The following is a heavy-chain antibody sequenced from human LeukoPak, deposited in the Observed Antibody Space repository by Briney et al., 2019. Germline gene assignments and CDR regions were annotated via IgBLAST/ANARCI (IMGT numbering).Heavy chain of an antibody. V-gene: IGHV3-66*01. Sequence: GGSLRLSCAVSGFTVSSNYMSWVRQAPGKGLEWVSVIYSGGSTYYADSVKGRFTISRDNSKNTLYLQMNSLRAEDTAVYYCVGGYCSGGSCYSVRGYYYYGMDVWGQGTTVTVSS. CDR1: GFTVSSNY. J-gene: IGHJ6*02. CDR2: IYSGGST. CDR3: VGGYCSGGSCYSVRGYYYYGMDV. D-gene: IGHD2-15*01.